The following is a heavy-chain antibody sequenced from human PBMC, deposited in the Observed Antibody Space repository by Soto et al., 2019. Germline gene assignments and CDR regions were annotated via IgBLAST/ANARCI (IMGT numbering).Heavy chain of an antibody. CDR3: TRWGIQLWTNWFDP. V-gene: IGHV3-49*03. D-gene: IGHD5-18*01. CDR1: GFTFGDYA. J-gene: IGHJ5*02. Sequence: PGGSLRLSCTASGFTFGDYAMSWFRQAPGKGLEWVGFIRSKAYGGTTEYAASVKGRFTISRDDSKSIAYLQMNSLKTEDTAVYYCTRWGIQLWTNWFDPWGQGTLVTVSS. CDR2: IRSKAYGGTT.